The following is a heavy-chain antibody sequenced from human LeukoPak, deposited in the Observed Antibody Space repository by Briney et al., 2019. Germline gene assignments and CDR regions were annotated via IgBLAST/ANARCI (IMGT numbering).Heavy chain of an antibody. CDR1: GGSISNGGYY. J-gene: IGHJ4*02. Sequence: SQTLSLTCTVSGGSISNGGYYWSWIRQHPGKGLEWIGYIYYSGSTYYNPSLKSRLTISVDTSKNQFSLKLSSVTAADTAVYYCARDFGGYGHFDYWGQGTLVTVSS. CDR3: ARDFGGYGHFDY. V-gene: IGHV4-31*03. D-gene: IGHD5-12*01. CDR2: IYYSGST.